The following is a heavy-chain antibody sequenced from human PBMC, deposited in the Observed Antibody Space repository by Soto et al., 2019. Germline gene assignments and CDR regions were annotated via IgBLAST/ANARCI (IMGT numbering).Heavy chain of an antibody. Sequence: PSETLSLTCAVYGGSFSGYYWSWIRQPPGKGLEWIGEINHSGSTNYNPSLKSRVTISVDTSKNQFSLKLSSVTAADTAVYYCARVGLGRIWFGELFPYGMDVWGQGTTVT. CDR3: ARVGLGRIWFGELFPYGMDV. D-gene: IGHD3-10*01. J-gene: IGHJ6*02. CDR2: INHSGST. V-gene: IGHV4-34*01. CDR1: GGSFSGYY.